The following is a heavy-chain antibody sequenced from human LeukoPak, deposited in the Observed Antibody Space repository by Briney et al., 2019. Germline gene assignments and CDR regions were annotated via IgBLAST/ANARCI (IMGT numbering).Heavy chain of an antibody. CDR2: INHSGST. D-gene: IGHD1-26*01. CDR1: GGSFSDYY. CDR3: TRANGIAETFDI. V-gene: IGHV4-34*01. Sequence: SSETLSLTCGVYGGSFSDYYWSWIRQPPGKGLEWIGEINHSGSTNYNPSLKSRVTISVDTSKNQFSLQLNSVTPEDTAVYYCTRANGIAETFDIWGQGTMVTVSS. J-gene: IGHJ3*02.